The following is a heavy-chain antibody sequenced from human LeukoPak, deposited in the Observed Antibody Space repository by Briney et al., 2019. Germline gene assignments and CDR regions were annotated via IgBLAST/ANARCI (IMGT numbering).Heavy chain of an antibody. J-gene: IGHJ6*02. CDR1: GYTFTSYG. CDR2: ISAYNGNT. D-gene: IGHD3-10*01. V-gene: IGHV1-18*01. CDR3: ARVGVPSGSYYYYGMDV. Sequence: ASVKVSCKASGYTFTSYGISWVRQAPGQGLEWMGWISAYNGNTNYAQKLQGRVTMTTDTSTSTACMELRSLRSDDTAVYYCARVGVPSGSYYYYGMDVWGQGTTVTVSS.